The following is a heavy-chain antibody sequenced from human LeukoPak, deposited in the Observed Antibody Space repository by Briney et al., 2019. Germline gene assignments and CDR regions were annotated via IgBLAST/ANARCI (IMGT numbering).Heavy chain of an antibody. CDR1: GYTFTSYD. Sequence: ASVKVSCKASGYTFTSYDINWVRQATGQGLEWMGWMNPNSGNTGYAQKFQGRVTITRNTSISTAYMELSSLRSEDTAVYYCARWGGSGSGTYPTDPFDYWGQGTLVTVSS. D-gene: IGHD3-10*01. CDR3: ARWGGSGSGTYPTDPFDY. J-gene: IGHJ4*02. V-gene: IGHV1-8*03. CDR2: MNPNSGNT.